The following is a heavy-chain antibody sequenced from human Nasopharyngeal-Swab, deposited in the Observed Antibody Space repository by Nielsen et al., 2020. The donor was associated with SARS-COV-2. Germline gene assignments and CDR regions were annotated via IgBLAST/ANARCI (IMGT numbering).Heavy chain of an antibody. CDR3: ARALNGYFDL. CDR2: VNNDGSNT. Sequence: GESLKISCAASGFTFSSYWMHWVRQDPGKGLVWVSRVNNDGSNTNYAGSVKGRFTISRDNAKNTLYLQMNSLRAEDTALYYCARALNGYFDLWGRGTLVAVSS. CDR1: GFTFSSYW. J-gene: IGHJ2*01. V-gene: IGHV3-74*01.